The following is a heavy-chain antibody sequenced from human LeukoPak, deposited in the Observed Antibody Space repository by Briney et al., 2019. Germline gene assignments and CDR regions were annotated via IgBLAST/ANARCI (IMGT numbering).Heavy chain of an antibody. V-gene: IGHV4-59*01. CDR2: IYFTGFT. CDR3: ARDGNGGNSWGWFDP. J-gene: IGHJ5*02. D-gene: IGHD4-23*01. CDR1: DGSISDSY. Sequence: PSETLSLTCTVTDGSISDSYWSWIRQSPGKGLEWIGYIYFTGFTHYNPSPKSRVTMSVDMSKKQFSLNLNSVTAADTAVYYCARDGNGGNSWGWFDPWGQGTLVTVSA.